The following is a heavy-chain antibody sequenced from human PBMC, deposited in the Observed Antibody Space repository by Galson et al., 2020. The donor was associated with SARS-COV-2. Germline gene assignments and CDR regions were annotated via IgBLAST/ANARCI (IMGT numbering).Heavy chain of an antibody. D-gene: IGHD1-26*01. CDR2: ISYDGSNK. V-gene: IGHV3-30*04. CDR3: ARDAGGSYFGWFDP. CDR1: GINLRRYA. Sequence: GESLKIPCAPPGINLRRYAMHWVRPATGKGLEWVAVISYDGSNKYYADPVKGRFTISRDNSKNTLYLQMNSLRAEDTAVYYCARDAGGSYFGWFDPWGQGTLVTVSS. J-gene: IGHJ5*02.